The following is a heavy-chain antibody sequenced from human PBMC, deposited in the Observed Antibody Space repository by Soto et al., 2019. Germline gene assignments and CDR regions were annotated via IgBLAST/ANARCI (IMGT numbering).Heavy chain of an antibody. V-gene: IGHV3-11*01. J-gene: IGHJ6*03. CDR1: GFIFSDYY. D-gene: IGHD2-15*01. CDR2: ISSSGNTI. CDR3: ARDYCSGGSCLGPYMDV. Sequence: GGSLRLSCAASGFIFSDYYMNWTRQAPGKGLEWVSYISSSGNTIYYADSVKGRFTISRDNAKNSLYLQMNSLRAEDTAVYYCARDYCSGGSCLGPYMDVWGKGTTVTVSS.